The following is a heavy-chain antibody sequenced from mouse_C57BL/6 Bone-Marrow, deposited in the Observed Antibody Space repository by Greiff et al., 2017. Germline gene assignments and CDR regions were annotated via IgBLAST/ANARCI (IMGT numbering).Heavy chain of an antibody. D-gene: IGHD3-1*01. V-gene: IGHV14-4*01. J-gene: IGHJ3*01. CDR3: ASGAWFAY. CDR1: GFNIKDDY. CDR2: IDPENGDT. Sequence: EVQLQQSGAELVRPGASVKLSCTASGFNIKDDYMHWVKQRPEQGLEWIGWIDPENGDTEYASKFQGKATITEDTSSNTAYLQLSSLTSEDTAVYYCASGAWFAYWGQGTRVTVSA.